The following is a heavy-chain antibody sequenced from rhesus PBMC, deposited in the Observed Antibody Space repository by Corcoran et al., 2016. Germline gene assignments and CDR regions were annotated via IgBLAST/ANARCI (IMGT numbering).Heavy chain of an antibody. Sequence: QVQLQESGPGLVKPSETLSLTCAVSGGSISSGYYYWSWIRQPPGKGLEWIGYITYSGSPSYNPSLKSRVTISRDTSKNQFSLKLSSVTAADTAVYYCARDRPGLDSWGQGVVVTVSS. V-gene: IGHV4-122*02. J-gene: IGHJ6*01. CDR2: ITYSGSP. CDR3: ARDRPGLDS. CDR1: GGSISSGYYY.